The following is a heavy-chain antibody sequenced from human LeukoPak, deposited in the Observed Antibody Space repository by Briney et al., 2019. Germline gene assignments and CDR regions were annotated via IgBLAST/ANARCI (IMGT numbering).Heavy chain of an antibody. CDR2: ISSSSSTI. D-gene: IGHD6-13*01. V-gene: IGHV3-48*02. CDR1: GFTFSSYA. Sequence: GGSLRLSCAASGFTFSSYAMSWVRQAPGKGLEWVSYISSSSSTIYYADSVKGRFTISRDNAKNPLYLQMNSLRDEDTAVYYCARGIAAAGYYFDYWGQGTLVTVSS. J-gene: IGHJ4*02. CDR3: ARGIAAAGYYFDY.